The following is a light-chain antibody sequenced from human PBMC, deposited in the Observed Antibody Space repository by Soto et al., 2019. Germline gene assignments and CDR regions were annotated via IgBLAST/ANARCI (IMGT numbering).Light chain of an antibody. V-gene: IGKV1-33*01. Sequence: DIQMTQSPSSLSASVGDTVTITCQARQDIDNYLNWYQQKPGQAPKLLIYDASSSERGVTSRFSGRGSGTPCSFLISSLLPAETATSYCLHYDSLPPCTFGQGTTLE. CDR1: QDIDNY. CDR3: LHYDSLPPCT. CDR2: DAS. J-gene: IGKJ2*02.